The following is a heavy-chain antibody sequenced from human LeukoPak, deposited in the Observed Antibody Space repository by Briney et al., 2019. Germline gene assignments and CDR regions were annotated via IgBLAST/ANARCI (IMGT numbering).Heavy chain of an antibody. CDR3: ARALTPGYCSGGTCSYFDY. Sequence: SETVSLTCTVSGGSIRSYYWSWIRQPPGKGLECLGYIYYSGSTNTNPSLKSRVTISVDTSRNQFSLKVSSVTAADTAVYYCARALTPGYCSGGTCSYFDYWGQGTLVTVSS. J-gene: IGHJ4*02. CDR2: IYYSGST. CDR1: GGSIRSYY. D-gene: IGHD2-15*01. V-gene: IGHV4-59*01.